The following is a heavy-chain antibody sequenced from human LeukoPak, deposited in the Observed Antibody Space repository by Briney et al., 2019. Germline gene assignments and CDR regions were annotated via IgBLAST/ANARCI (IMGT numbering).Heavy chain of an antibody. V-gene: IGHV3-48*02. CDR1: GFTFNTYP. J-gene: IGHJ4*02. D-gene: IGHD3-9*01. CDR3: ATDQRYAFDY. Sequence: PGGSLRLSCAASGFTFNTYPMNWVRQAPGKGLEWISNIRTTAEGAKYAYYADSVKGRVTISRDDGKNTLYLHMNSLRDDDTAVYYCATDQRYAFDYWGQGILVTVSS. CDR2: IRTTAEGAKYA.